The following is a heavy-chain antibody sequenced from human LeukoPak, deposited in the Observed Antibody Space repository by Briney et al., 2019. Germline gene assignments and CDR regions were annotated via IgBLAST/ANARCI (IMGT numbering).Heavy chain of an antibody. CDR1: GFTSGIYA. V-gene: IGHV3-23*01. J-gene: IGHJ4*02. CDR3: GREVERHFDLKY. CDR2: FSGGGDS. Sequence: GGSLRLSCAASGFTSGIYAVSWVRQAPGKGLEWVSAFSGGGDSYYADSVKGRFTISRDNSKKILYLQMNSLRAEDTAVYYCGREVERHFDLKYWGQGTLVTVSS.